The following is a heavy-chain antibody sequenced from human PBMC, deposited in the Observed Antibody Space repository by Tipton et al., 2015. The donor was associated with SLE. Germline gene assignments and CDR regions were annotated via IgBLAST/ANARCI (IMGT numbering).Heavy chain of an antibody. Sequence: SLRLSCAASGFTFINYSMNWVRQAPGKGLEWVSHISSSRSSSSTVYYADSVKGRFTISRDNAKNSLYLQMNSLRAEDTAVYYCVRDGRSMYYDFWVSGMDVWGQGTTVTVSS. D-gene: IGHD3-3*01. CDR1: GFTFINYS. V-gene: IGHV3-48*01. CDR2: ISSSRSSSSTV. J-gene: IGHJ6*02. CDR3: VRDGRSMYYDFWVSGMDV.